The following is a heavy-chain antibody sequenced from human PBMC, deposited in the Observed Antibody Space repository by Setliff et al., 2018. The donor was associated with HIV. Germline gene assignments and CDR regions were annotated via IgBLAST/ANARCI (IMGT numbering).Heavy chain of an antibody. CDR2: IDAGNGNT. J-gene: IGHJ4*02. V-gene: IGHV1-3*01. D-gene: IGHD3-22*01. Sequence: ASVKVSCKASGCTFTTYAMHWVRQAPGQRLEWMGWIDAGNGNTKYSQKFQGRVTITRDTSASTAYLELSSLRSEDTAVYYCARVDYYGSSGYWHFDYWGQGTLVTVSS. CDR1: GCTFTTYA. CDR3: ARVDYYGSSGYWHFDY.